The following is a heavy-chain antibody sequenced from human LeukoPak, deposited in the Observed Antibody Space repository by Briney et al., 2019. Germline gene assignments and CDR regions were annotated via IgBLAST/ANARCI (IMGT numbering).Heavy chain of an antibody. D-gene: IGHD3-22*01. J-gene: IGHJ4*02. CDR1: GYTFTSYD. V-gene: IGHV1-8*01. CDR2: MNPNSGNT. CDR3: ARRAYYYDSSGYYYCFDY. Sequence: ASVKVSCKASGYTFTSYDINWVRQATGQGLEWMGWMNPNSGNTGYAQKFQGRVTMTRNTSISTAYMELSSLRSEDTAVYYCARRAYYYDSSGYYYCFDYWGQGTLVTVSS.